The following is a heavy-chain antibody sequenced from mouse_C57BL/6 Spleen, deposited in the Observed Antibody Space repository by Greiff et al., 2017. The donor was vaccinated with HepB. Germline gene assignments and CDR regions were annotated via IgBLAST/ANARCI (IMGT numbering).Heavy chain of an antibody. D-gene: IGHD1-3*01. Sequence: VQLQQPGAELVRPGSSVKLSCKASGYTFTSYWMDWVKQRPGQGLEWIGNIYPSDSETHYNQKFKDKATLTVDKSSSTAYMQLSSLTSEDSAVYYCARELSYYFDYWGQGTTLTVSS. CDR1: GYTFTSYW. CDR3: ARELSYYFDY. CDR2: IYPSDSET. V-gene: IGHV1-61*01. J-gene: IGHJ2*01.